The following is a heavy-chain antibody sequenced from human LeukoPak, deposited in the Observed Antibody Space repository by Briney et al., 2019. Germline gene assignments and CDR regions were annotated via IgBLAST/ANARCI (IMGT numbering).Heavy chain of an antibody. D-gene: IGHD3-9*01. J-gene: IGHJ5*02. CDR1: GYTFTSYG. CDR2: ISAYNGNT. CDR3: ARVLLRYFDWLLFKGNNWFDP. V-gene: IGHV1-18*01. Sequence: ASVKVSCKASGYTFTSYGISWVRQAPGQGLEWMGWISAYNGNTNYAQKLQGRVTMTTDTSTSTAYMELRSLRSDDTAVYYCARVLLRYFDWLLFKGNNWFDPWGQGTLVTVSS.